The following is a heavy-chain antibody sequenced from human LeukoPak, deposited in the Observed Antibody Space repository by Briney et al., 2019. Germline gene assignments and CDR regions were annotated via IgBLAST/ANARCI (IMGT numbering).Heavy chain of an antibody. V-gene: IGHV4-4*07. CDR2: IYTSGST. CDR1: GGSISSYY. D-gene: IGHD2-2*02. J-gene: IGHJ4*02. CDR3: ARSEDCSSTSCYTYDY. Sequence: SETLSLTCTVSGGSISSYYWSWIRQPAGKGLEWIGRIYTSGSTNYNPSLKSRVTMSVDTSKNQFSLKLSSVTAADTAVYYCARSEDCSSTSCYTYDYWGQGTLVTVSS.